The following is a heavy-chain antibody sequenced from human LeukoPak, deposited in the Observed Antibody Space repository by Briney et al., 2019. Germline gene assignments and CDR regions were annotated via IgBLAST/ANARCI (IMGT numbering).Heavy chain of an antibody. CDR1: GYTFTSYD. CDR2: MNPNSGNT. CDR3: ARDRVVAKGWFDP. J-gene: IGHJ5*02. D-gene: IGHD3-3*01. V-gene: IGHV1-8*01. Sequence: GASVKVSCKASGYTFTSYDINWVRQATGQGLEWMGWMNPNSGNTGYAQKFQGRVTMTRNTSISTAYMELSSLRSEDTAVYYCARDRVVAKGWFDPWGQGTLVTVSS.